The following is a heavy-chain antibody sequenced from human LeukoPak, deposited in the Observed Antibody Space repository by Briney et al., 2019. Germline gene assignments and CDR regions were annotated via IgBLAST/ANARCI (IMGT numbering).Heavy chain of an antibody. CDR3: VRDLLGSGSTTAYLHH. CDR1: VFTFSDYS. V-gene: IGHV3-21*01. D-gene: IGHD1-1*01. J-gene: IGHJ1*01. CDR2: ISRRSRHV. Sequence: GGSLRLSCTACVFTFSDYSMNWVRQAPGKGLEWVSSISRRSRHVYYAGSVKGRFTISRDNAWNSLYLQMNSLRAEDMAVYFCVRDLLGSGSTTAYLHHWGQGTLVTVSS.